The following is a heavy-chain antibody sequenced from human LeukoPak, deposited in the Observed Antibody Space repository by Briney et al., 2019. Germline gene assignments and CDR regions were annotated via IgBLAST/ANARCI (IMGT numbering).Heavy chain of an antibody. J-gene: IGHJ4*02. V-gene: IGHV3-23*01. Sequence: GGSLRLSCAASGFTFSSYWMSWVRQAPGKGLEWVSAISGSGGSTYYADSVKGRFTISRDNSKNTLYLQMNSLRAEDTAVYYCAKDRGPRGYSYGIDYWGQGTLVTVSS. CDR3: AKDRGPRGYSYGIDY. D-gene: IGHD5-18*01. CDR1: GFTFSSYW. CDR2: ISGSGGST.